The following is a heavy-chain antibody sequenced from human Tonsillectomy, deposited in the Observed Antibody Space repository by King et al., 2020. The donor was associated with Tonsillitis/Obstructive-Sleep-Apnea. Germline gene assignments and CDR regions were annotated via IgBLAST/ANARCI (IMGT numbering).Heavy chain of an antibody. J-gene: IGHJ3*02. CDR2: IDYSGRTNYNPSSGST. V-gene: IGHV4-59*01. CDR3: AIEGDLNAFDI. Sequence: VQLQESGPGLVKPSETLSLTCTVSGASISSYSWSWIRQPPGKGLEWIGYIDYSGRTNYNPSSGSTNYNPSHQSRVIISVDTSKNQFSLKLRSVTAADTAVYYCAIEGDLNAFDIWGQGTMVTVSS. D-gene: IGHD3-16*01. CDR1: GASISSYS.